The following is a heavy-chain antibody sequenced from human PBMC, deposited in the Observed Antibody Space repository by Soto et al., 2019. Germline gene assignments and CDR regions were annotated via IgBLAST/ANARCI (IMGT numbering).Heavy chain of an antibody. V-gene: IGHV3-48*01. CDR2: ISSSSSTI. CDR3: ARTKRHYDILTGYYRNYFDY. Sequence: GGSLRLSCAASGFTFSSYSMNWVRQAPGKGLEWVSYISSSSSTIYYADSVKGRFTISRDNAKNSLYLQMNSLRAEDTAVYYCARTKRHYDILTGYYRNYFDYWGQGTLVTVSS. D-gene: IGHD3-9*01. J-gene: IGHJ4*02. CDR1: GFTFSSYS.